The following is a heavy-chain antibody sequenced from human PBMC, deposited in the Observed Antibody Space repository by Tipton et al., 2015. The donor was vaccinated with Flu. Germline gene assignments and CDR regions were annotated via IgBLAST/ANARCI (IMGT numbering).Heavy chain of an antibody. V-gene: IGHV3-48*03. CDR2: ISYSGSAI. Sequence: SLRLSCAASGFTFSSFEMNWVRQAPGKGLEWVSYISYSGSAIYYADSVKGRFTISRDNVKNSLYLQMNSLRAEDTAVYYCARGFMVGATVGMDVWGQGTTVTVSS. J-gene: IGHJ6*02. CDR3: ARGFMVGATVGMDV. D-gene: IGHD1-26*01. CDR1: GFTFSSFE.